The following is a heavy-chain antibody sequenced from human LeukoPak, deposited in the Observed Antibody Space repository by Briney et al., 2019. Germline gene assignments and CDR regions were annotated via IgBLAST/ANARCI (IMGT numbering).Heavy chain of an antibody. CDR1: GGTFSSYA. CDR3: ARDEAPTN. D-gene: IGHD2-2*01. CDR2: INPSSGGT. Sequence: ASVKVSCKASGGTFSSYAISWVRQAPGQGLEWMGWINPSSGGTNYAQKFQGRVTMTRDTSISTAYMELSRLRSDDTAVYYCARDEAPTNWGQGTLVTVSS. J-gene: IGHJ4*02. V-gene: IGHV1-2*02.